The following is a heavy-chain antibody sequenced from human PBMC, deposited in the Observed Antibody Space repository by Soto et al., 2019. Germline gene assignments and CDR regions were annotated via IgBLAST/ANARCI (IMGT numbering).Heavy chain of an antibody. CDR1: GYAFTTSA. CDR3: ARAAGRSKLLPYYFDP. Sequence: QVPLVQSGAEVQKPGASVRISCQASGYAFTTSAIPWVRQAPGQRLEWMGWINPATGDTKYSQNVRGRVTFALDTSATTAYMDLGSLASHDTAVYYCARAAGRSKLLPYYFDPWGQGTPVTVSS. D-gene: IGHD3-10*01. V-gene: IGHV1-3*01. CDR2: INPATGDT. J-gene: IGHJ5*02.